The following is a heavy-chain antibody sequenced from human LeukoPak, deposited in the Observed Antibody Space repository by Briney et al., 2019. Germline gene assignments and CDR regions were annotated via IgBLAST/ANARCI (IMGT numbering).Heavy chain of an antibody. CDR2: IYYTGST. D-gene: IGHD6-13*01. CDR3: ARHGSSTRYDRLDY. J-gene: IGHJ4*02. V-gene: IGHV4-39*01. CDR1: GGSISSSTYY. Sequence: SETLSLTCTVSGGSISSSTYYWGWIRQPPGKGLEWIGTIYYTGSTYYNPSLKSRVTISVDTSKNQFSLKLSALTAADTAEYYCARHGSSTRYDRLDYWGQGILVTVSS.